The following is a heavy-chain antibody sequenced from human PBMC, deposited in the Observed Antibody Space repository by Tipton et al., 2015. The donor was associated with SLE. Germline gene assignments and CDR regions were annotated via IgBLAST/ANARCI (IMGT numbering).Heavy chain of an antibody. CDR3: ARVGRLTEWYYYGMDV. Sequence: TLSLTCTVSGGSISSHYWSWIRQPPGKGLEWIGYIYYSGSTNYNPSLKSRVTISVDTSKNQFSLKLSSVTAADTAVYYCARVGRLTEWYYYGMDVWGQGTTVTVSS. D-gene: IGHD3-10*01. CDR2: IYYSGST. V-gene: IGHV4-59*11. CDR1: GGSISSHY. J-gene: IGHJ6*02.